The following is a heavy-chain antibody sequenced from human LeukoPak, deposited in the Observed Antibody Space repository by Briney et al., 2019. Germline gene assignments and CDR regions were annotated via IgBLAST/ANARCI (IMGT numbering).Heavy chain of an antibody. CDR3: AKRDYYDSSGYYWYYFDN. V-gene: IGHV3-23*01. D-gene: IGHD3-22*01. J-gene: IGHJ4*02. CDR1: GFTFSNYV. Sequence: GGSLRLSCAASGFTFSNYVMTWVRQAPGKGLEWVSSISAGSGTTYYADSVKGRFTISRDNSKNTLYLQMNSLRAEDTAIYYCAKRDYYDSSGYYWYYFDNWGQGTLVTVSS. CDR2: ISAGSGTT.